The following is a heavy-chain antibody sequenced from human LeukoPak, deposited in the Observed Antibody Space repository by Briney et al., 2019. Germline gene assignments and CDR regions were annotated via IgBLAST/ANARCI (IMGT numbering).Heavy chain of an antibody. V-gene: IGHV1-69*05. CDR1: GGTFSSYA. Sequence: ASVKVSCKASGGTFSSYAISWVRQAPGQGLEWMGGIIPIFGTANYAQKFQGRVTITTDESTSTAYMELSSLRSEDTAVYYCATEWGYDILTGYRYPASYYGMDVWGQGTTVTVSS. D-gene: IGHD3-9*01. CDR2: IIPIFGTA. CDR3: ATEWGYDILTGYRYPASYYGMDV. J-gene: IGHJ6*02.